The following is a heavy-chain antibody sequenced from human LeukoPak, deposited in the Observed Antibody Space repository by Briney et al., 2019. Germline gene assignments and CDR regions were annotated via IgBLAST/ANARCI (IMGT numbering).Heavy chain of an antibody. CDR1: GFTFSTYT. V-gene: IGHV3-21*01. CDR2: ISSGSTYK. Sequence: GGSLRLSCAASGFTFSTYTMNWVRQAPGKGLEWVSSISSGSTYKYYTDSMKGRFTISRDNARNSLYLQMNSLRADDTAVYYCARLLEPATGYYMDVWGKGTTVTISS. CDR3: ARLLEPATGYYMDV. D-gene: IGHD5-24*01. J-gene: IGHJ6*03.